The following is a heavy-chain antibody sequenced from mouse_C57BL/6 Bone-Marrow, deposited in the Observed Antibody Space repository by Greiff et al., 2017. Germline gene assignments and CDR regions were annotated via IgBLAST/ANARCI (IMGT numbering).Heavy chain of an antibody. CDR2: INPSTGGT. V-gene: IGHV1-42*01. J-gene: IGHJ3*01. D-gene: IGHD2-2*01. Sequence: EVQLQQSGPELVKPGASVKISCKASGYSFTGYYMNWVKQSPEKSLEWIGEINPSTGGTTYNQKFKAKATLTVDKSSSTAYMQLKSLTSEDSAVYYCARPLYGYEAYWGQGTLVTVSA. CDR3: ARPLYGYEAY. CDR1: GYSFTGYY.